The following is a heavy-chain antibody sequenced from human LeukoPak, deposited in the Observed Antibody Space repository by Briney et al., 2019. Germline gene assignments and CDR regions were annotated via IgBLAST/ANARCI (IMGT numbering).Heavy chain of an antibody. CDR2: IWYDASNK. V-gene: IGHV3-33*01. CDR1: GFTFSSHG. J-gene: IGHJ4*02. Sequence: GGSLRLSCAASGFTFSSHGMHWVRQAPGKGLEWVAVIWYDASNKYYADSVKGRFTVSRDNSKNTLYLQMNSLRAEDTAMYYCARNLRKYGSNSEYFDYWGQGTVVTVSS. CDR3: ARNLRKYGSNSEYFDY. D-gene: IGHD4-23*01.